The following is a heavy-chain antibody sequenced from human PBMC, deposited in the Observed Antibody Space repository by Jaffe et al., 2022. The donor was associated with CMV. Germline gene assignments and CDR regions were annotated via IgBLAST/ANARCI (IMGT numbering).Heavy chain of an antibody. J-gene: IGHJ6*02. CDR3: SREDFALGYAMDV. Sequence: EMQLVESGGGLADPGRSLRLSCTASGFTFADYGLNWFRQAPGKGLEWVGFIRSNTFSGTAEYAASVRDRFTISRDDAKSIAYLEMNSLQIEDTAVYYCSREDFALGYAMDVWGQGTTVIVSS. CDR2: IRSNTFSGTA. CDR1: GFTFADYG. V-gene: IGHV3-49*03. D-gene: IGHD2-15*01.